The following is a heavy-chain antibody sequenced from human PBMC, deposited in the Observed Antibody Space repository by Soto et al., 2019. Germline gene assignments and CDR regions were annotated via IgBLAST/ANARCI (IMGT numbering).Heavy chain of an antibody. D-gene: IGHD6-25*01. CDR1: GFTFSTYS. CDR2: ISSSGSTI. J-gene: IGHJ4*02. V-gene: IGHV3-48*01. Sequence: EVQLVESGGGLVQPGGSLRLSCAASGFTFSTYSMNWVRQAPGKGLEWVSYISSSGSTIYYSGSVEGRFTTSRDNAMNSLYLQMNSLRAEDTAVYYCARVIRGYASDYWGQGTLVTVSS. CDR3: ARVIRGYASDY.